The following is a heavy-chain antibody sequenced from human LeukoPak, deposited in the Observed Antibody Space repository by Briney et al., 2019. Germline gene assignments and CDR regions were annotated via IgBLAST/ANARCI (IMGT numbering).Heavy chain of an antibody. V-gene: IGHV4-4*07. J-gene: IGHJ5*02. CDR1: GGSISSYY. D-gene: IGHD2-8*01. Sequence: SETLSLTCTVSGGSISSYYWSWIRQPAGKGLEWIGRIYTSGSTNYNPSLKSRVTMSVDTSKNQFSLKLSSVTAAGTAVYYCARGYCTNGVCYRDWFDPWGQGTLVIVSS. CDR3: ARGYCTNGVCYRDWFDP. CDR2: IYTSGST.